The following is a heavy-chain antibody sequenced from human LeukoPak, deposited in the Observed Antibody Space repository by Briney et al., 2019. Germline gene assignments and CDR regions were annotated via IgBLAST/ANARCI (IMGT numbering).Heavy chain of an antibody. CDR3: ARDGNFDY. CDR1: GYTFTGHY. Sequence: ASVKVSCKASGYTFTGHYMHWVRQAPGQGLEWMGWINPNSGGTNYVQKFQGRVTMTRDTSISTVYMELTRLRSDDTAFYYCARDGNFDYWGQGTLVTVSS. V-gene: IGHV1-2*02. CDR2: INPNSGGT. J-gene: IGHJ4*02. D-gene: IGHD1-14*01.